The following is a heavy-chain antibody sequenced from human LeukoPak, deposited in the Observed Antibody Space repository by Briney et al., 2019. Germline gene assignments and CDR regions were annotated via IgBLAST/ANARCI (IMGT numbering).Heavy chain of an antibody. Sequence: RSSETLSLTCTVSGGSINSFNYYWDWVRQPPGKGLEWIGSIHNSGSTYYNPSFKSRVTISVDTSKNQFFLKLSSVTAADTAVYYCATYNRDVWGRLDHWGQGTLVTVSS. J-gene: IGHJ4*02. CDR3: ATYNRDVWGRLDH. D-gene: IGHD3-16*01. CDR2: IHNSGST. CDR1: GGSINSFNYY. V-gene: IGHV4-39*01.